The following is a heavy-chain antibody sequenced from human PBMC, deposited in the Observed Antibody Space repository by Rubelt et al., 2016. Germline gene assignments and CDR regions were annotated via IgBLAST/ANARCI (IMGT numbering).Heavy chain of an antibody. CDR1: GGSISSYY. CDR2: IYYSGGT. J-gene: IGHJ6*03. V-gene: IGHV4-59*08. Sequence: QLQLQESGPGLVKPSETLSLTCTVSGGSISSYYWSWIRQPPGKGLEWIGYIYYSGGTNYNPSLKSRVTISVDTSKNQLSLKLSSVTAADTAVYYCARHPNYYYYMDVWGKGTTVTVSS. CDR3: ARHPNYYYYMDV.